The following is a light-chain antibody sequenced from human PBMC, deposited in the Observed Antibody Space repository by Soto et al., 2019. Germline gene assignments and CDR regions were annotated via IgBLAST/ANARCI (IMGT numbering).Light chain of an antibody. V-gene: IGLV2-14*01. CDR1: SSDVGGYNY. Sequence: QSALTQPASVSVSPGQSITISCTGTSSDVGGYNYVSWFQQHPGKAPKLMIYDVRNRPSGISNRFSGSKSGNTASLTISGLQAEDEADYYCNSYTSSSTYVVGSGTKVTVL. CDR3: NSYTSSSTYV. CDR2: DVR. J-gene: IGLJ1*01.